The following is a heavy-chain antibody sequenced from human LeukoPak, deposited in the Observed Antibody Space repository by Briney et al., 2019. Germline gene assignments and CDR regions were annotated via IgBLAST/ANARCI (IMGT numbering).Heavy chain of an antibody. CDR1: GGSISSYY. CDR3: ARGGPETWFGDPYYYGMDV. V-gene: IGHV4-59*01. CDR2: IYYSGST. D-gene: IGHD3-10*01. Sequence: SETLSLTCTVSGGSISSYYWSWIRQPPGKGLEWIGYIYYSGSTNYNPSLKSRVTISVDTSKNQFSLKLSSVTAADTAVYYCARGGPETWFGDPYYYGMDVWGQGTTVTVSS. J-gene: IGHJ6*02.